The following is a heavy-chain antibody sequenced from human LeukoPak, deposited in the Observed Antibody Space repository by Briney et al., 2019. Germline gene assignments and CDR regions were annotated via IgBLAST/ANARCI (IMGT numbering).Heavy chain of an antibody. CDR2: IYTRGST. D-gene: IGHD3-3*01. CDR1: GASITSGTYY. CDR3: ARDSGRFPYYYYMDV. Sequence: SETLSLTCSVSGASITSGTYYYNWIRQPAGKGLEWIGRIYTRGSTNYNPSLTSRVTISVDNSKNQFSLELTSMTAADTAVYYCARDSGRFPYYYYMDVWGKGTTVTVSS. V-gene: IGHV4-61*02. J-gene: IGHJ6*03.